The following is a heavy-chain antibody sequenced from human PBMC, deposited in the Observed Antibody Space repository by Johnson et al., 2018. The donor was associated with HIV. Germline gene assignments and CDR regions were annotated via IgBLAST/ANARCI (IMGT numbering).Heavy chain of an antibody. Sequence: VQLVESGGGLVLPGGSLRVSCAASGFTFSNYAMSWVRQAPGKGLEWVSATSGSGSTTKYADSVRGRFTISRDNSKNTLYLQMNSLRAEDTALYYCAKVPWGYSGYDTAFDIWGQGTMVTVSS. J-gene: IGHJ3*02. CDR3: AKVPWGYSGYDTAFDI. D-gene: IGHD5-12*01. CDR2: TSGSGSTT. V-gene: IGHV3-23*04. CDR1: GFTFSNYA.